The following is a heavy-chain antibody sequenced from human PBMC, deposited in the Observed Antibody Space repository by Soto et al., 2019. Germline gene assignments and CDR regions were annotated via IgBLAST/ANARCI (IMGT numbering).Heavy chain of an antibody. V-gene: IGHV3-33*06. Sequence: PGGSLRLSCAASGFTFSSYGMHWVRQAPGKGLEWVAVIWYDGSNKYYADSVKGRFTISRDNSKNTLYLQMNSLRAEDTAVYYCAKAQRKEQQLVKAPFLFGYWGQGTLVTVSS. J-gene: IGHJ4*02. CDR3: AKAQRKEQQLVKAPFLFGY. CDR2: IWYDGSNK. CDR1: GFTFSSYG. D-gene: IGHD6-13*01.